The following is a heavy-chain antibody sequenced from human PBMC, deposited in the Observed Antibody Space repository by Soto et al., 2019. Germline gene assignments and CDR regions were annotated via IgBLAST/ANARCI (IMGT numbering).Heavy chain of an antibody. CDR3: ASVPGTRKAFDI. J-gene: IGHJ3*02. V-gene: IGHV1-69*06. Sequence: SVKVSCKASGGTFSSYAISWVRQAPGQGLEWMGGIIPIFGTANYAQKFQGRVTITADKSTSTAYMELSSLRSEDTAVYYCASVPGTRKAFDIWGQGTMVTVSS. CDR1: GGTFSSYA. CDR2: IIPIFGTA.